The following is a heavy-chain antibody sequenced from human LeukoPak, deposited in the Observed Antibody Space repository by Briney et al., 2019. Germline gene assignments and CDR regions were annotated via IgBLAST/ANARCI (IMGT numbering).Heavy chain of an antibody. CDR2: FDPEDGET. V-gene: IGHV1-24*01. J-gene: IGHJ4*02. Sequence: GASVKVSCKVSGYTLTESSMHWVRQAPGKGLEWMGGFDPEDGETIYAQKFQGRVTMTEDTSTDTAYMELSSLRSEDTAVYYCATVYQLLYELGYFDYWGQGTLVTVSS. D-gene: IGHD2-2*02. CDR3: ATVYQLLYELGYFDY. CDR1: GYTLTESS.